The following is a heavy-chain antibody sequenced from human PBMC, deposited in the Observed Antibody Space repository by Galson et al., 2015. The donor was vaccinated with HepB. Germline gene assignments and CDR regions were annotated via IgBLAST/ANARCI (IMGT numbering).Heavy chain of an antibody. CDR1: GYAFNVYD. J-gene: IGHJ5*02. Sequence: SVKVSCKASGYAFNVYDIHWLRQAPGQRLEWMGWINGGNDNTRYAQKFEGRLTMTTDTTTSTAYMELTSLRSDDTAVYYCTRDWGVSKVDCFDPWGQGTLVIVSS. CDR2: INGGNDNT. V-gene: IGHV1-3*01. D-gene: IGHD3-16*01. CDR3: TRDWGVSKVDCFDP.